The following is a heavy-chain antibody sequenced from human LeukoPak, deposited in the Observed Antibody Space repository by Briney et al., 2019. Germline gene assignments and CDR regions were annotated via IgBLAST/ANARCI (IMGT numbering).Heavy chain of an antibody. CDR1: GFTFDDYA. D-gene: IGHD5/OR15-5a*01. Sequence: GGSLRLSCAASGFTFDDYAMHWVRQAPGKGLEWVSGISWNGGSIGYADSVKGRFTISRDNAKNSLYLQMNSLRAEDTALYYCAKDRALHYYYGMDVWGQGTTVTVSS. V-gene: IGHV3-9*01. J-gene: IGHJ6*02. CDR3: AKDRALHYYYGMDV. CDR2: ISWNGGSI.